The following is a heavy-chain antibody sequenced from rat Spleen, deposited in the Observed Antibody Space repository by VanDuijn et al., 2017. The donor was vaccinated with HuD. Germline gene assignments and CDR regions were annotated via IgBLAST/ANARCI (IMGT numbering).Heavy chain of an antibody. CDR3: AREQPKSYYFDY. J-gene: IGHJ2*01. D-gene: IGHD1-2*01. Sequence: EVQLVESGGGLVQPGRSLKLSCLASGFTFNNYWMTWIRLAPGPGLEWVASITNNGVSTYYSDSVKDRFTISRDNAESTLYLQMYSLRSEDTATYYCAREQPKSYYFDYWGQGVMVTVSS. V-gene: IGHV5-31*01. CDR1: GFTFNNYW. CDR2: ITNNGVST.